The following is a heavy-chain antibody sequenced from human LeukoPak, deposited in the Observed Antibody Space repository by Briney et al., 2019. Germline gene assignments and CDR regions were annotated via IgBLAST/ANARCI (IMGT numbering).Heavy chain of an antibody. V-gene: IGHV4-59*12. J-gene: IGHJ4*02. CDR1: GGSISSYY. D-gene: IGHD6-19*01. CDR3: ARASPYSSGWYTNY. CDR2: IYYSGST. Sequence: SETLSLTCTVSGGSISSYYWSWIRQPPGKGLEWIGYIYYSGSTNYNPSLKSRVTISVDTSKNQFSLKLSSVTAADTAVYYCARASPYSSGWYTNYWGQGTLVTVSS.